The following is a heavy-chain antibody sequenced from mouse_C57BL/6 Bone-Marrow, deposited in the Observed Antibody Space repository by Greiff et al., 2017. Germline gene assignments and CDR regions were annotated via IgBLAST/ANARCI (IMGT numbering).Heavy chain of an antibody. CDR3: ARAPYYPQFGY. Sequence: VQLQQSGAELVKPGASVKMSCKASGCTFTSYWITWVKQRPGQGLEWIGDIYPGSGSTNYNEKFKSKATLTVDTSSSTAYMQLSSLPSEDSAVYYGARAPYYPQFGYWGQGTTLTVSS. D-gene: IGHD2-10*01. CDR1: GCTFTSYW. V-gene: IGHV1-55*01. J-gene: IGHJ2*01. CDR2: IYPGSGST.